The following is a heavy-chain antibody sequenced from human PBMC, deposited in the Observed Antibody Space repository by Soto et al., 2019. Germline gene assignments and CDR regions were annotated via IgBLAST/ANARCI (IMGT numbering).Heavy chain of an antibody. CDR3: AREYTENDFDY. V-gene: IGHV4-39*02. CDR2: IYYSGST. Sequence: QLQLQESGPGLVKPSETLSLTCTVSGGSISSSSYYWGWIRQPPGKGLEWVGSIYYSGSTYYNPSLKSRVTISVDTSKNQFALKLSSVIAADTAVYYCAREYTENDFDYWGQGTLVTVSS. CDR1: GGSISSSSYY. D-gene: IGHD2-2*02. J-gene: IGHJ4*02.